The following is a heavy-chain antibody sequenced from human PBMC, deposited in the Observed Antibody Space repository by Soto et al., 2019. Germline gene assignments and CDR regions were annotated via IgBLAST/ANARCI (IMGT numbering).Heavy chain of an antibody. CDR2: IYYSGST. J-gene: IGHJ5*02. CDR3: ARPNDCSGGSCYSGTGGWFDP. D-gene: IGHD2-15*01. CDR1: GGSISSCSYY. V-gene: IGHV4-39*01. Sequence: SETLSLTCTVSGGSISSCSYYWGWIRQPPGKGLEWIGSIYYSGSTYYNPSLKSRVTISVDTSKNQFSLKLSSVTAADTAVYYCARPNDCSGGSCYSGTGGWFDPWGQGTLVTVSS.